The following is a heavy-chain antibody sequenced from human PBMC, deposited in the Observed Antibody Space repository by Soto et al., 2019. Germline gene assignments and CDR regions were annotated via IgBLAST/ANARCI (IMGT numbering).Heavy chain of an antibody. CDR3: ARGARYSSGWEGNWFDP. CDR2: ISYDGSNK. V-gene: IGHV3-30-3*01. J-gene: IGHJ5*02. D-gene: IGHD6-19*01. CDR1: GFTFSSYA. Sequence: GGSLRLSCAASGFTFSSYAMHWVRQAPGKGLEWVAVISYDGSNKYYADSVKGRFTISRDNSKNTLYLQMNSLRAEDTAVYYCARGARYSSGWEGNWFDPWGQGTLVTVSS.